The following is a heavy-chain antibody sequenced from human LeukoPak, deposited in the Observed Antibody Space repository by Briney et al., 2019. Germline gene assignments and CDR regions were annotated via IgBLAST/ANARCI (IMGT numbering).Heavy chain of an antibody. CDR3: ARAVDYYDSSGYYSYFDY. V-gene: IGHV1-69*04. J-gene: IGHJ4*02. Sequence: SVKVSCKSSGGTFSSYAISWVRQAPGQGLEWMGRIIPILGIANYAQKFQGRVTITADKSTSTAYMELSSLRSEDTAVYYCARAVDYYDSSGYYSYFDYWGQGTLVTVSS. CDR1: GGTFSSYA. CDR2: IIPILGIA. D-gene: IGHD3-22*01.